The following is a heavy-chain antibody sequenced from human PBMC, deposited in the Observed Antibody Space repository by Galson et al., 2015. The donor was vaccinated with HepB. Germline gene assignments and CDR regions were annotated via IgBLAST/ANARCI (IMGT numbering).Heavy chain of an antibody. CDR3: ARAGSGWYSHYYGMDV. J-gene: IGHJ6*02. CDR2: IKQDGSEK. V-gene: IGHV3-7*03. Sequence: SLRLSCAASGFTFSSYWMSWVRQAPGKGLEWVANIKQDGSEKYYVDSVKGRFTISRDNAKNSLYLQMNSLRAEDTAVYYWARAGSGWYSHYYGMDVWGQGTTVTVSS. CDR1: GFTFSSYW. D-gene: IGHD6-19*01.